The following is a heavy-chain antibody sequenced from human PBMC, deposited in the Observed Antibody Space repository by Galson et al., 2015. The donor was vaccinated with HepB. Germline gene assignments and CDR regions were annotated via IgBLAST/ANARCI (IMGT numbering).Heavy chain of an antibody. CDR2: IRGGGFST. CDR3: AKNPDFDFYNEKSTTFAY. Sequence: SLRLSCAASGFSFDTHAMSWVRRAPGKGLEWVSTIRGGGFSTYYADSVRGRFSIPRDNSKSTLYLEMNSLRAEDTAVYYCAKNPDFDFYNEKSTTFAYWGRGTLVTVSS. CDR1: GFSFDTHA. D-gene: IGHD3-3*01. V-gene: IGHV3-23*01. J-gene: IGHJ4*02.